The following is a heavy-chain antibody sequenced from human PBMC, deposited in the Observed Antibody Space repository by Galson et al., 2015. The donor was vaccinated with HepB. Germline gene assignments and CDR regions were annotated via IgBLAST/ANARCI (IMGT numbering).Heavy chain of an antibody. CDR3: ARDLMFATYYYDSSGYYGY. D-gene: IGHD3-22*01. V-gene: IGHV1-18*01. Sequence: SVKVSCKASGYTFTRYGISWVRQAPGQGLEWMGWISAYNGNTNYAQKLQGRVTMTTDTSTSTAYVELRSLRSDDTAVYYCARDLMFATYYYDSSGYYGYWGQGTLVTVSS. CDR2: ISAYNGNT. J-gene: IGHJ4*02. CDR1: GYTFTRYG.